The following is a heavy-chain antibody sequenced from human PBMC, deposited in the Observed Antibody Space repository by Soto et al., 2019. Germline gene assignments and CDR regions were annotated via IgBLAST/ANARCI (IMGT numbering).Heavy chain of an antibody. CDR2: MYYSGSA. D-gene: IGHD2-15*01. Sequence: SETLSPTSIVSNGSISGHYWSWIRQPPGKGLEWIGYMYYSGSATYNPSLRSRVTISLDTPKNQFSLKLSSVTATDTAIYYCAREDNKKSLCRDFHNFWGPQAVGTVS. CDR1: NGSISGHY. V-gene: IGHV4-4*08. CDR3: AREDNKKSLCRDFHNF. J-gene: IGHJ4*02.